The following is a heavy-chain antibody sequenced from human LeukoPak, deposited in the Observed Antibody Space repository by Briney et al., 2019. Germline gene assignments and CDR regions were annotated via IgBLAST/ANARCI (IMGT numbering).Heavy chain of an antibody. CDR2: ISASGGST. Sequence: GGSLRLSCAASGFTFSSSAMSWVRQVPGKGLEWVSGISASGGSTNYADSVRGRFTISRDNSKNTLYLQMNSLRAEDTAVYYCARVSGSYYKDAFDIWGQGTMVTVSS. D-gene: IGHD1-26*01. CDR3: ARVSGSYYKDAFDI. V-gene: IGHV3-23*01. J-gene: IGHJ3*02. CDR1: GFTFSSSA.